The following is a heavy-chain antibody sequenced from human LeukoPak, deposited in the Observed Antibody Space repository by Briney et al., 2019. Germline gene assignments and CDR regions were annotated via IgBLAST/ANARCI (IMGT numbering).Heavy chain of an antibody. D-gene: IGHD4-17*01. Sequence: GGSLRLSCAASGFTFSSYSMNWVRQAPGKGLEWVSYISSSSSTIYYADSVRGRFTISRDNAKNSLYLHMNSLRAEDTALYYCAIHQAGTTVTPYQFDYWGQGTLVTVSS. CDR3: AIHQAGTTVTPYQFDY. V-gene: IGHV3-48*04. CDR2: ISSSSSTI. CDR1: GFTFSSYS. J-gene: IGHJ4*02.